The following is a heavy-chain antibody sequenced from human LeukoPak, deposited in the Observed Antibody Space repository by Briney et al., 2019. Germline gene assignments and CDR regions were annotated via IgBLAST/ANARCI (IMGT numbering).Heavy chain of an antibody. CDR1: GFTFRSYA. CDR3: ARVRAAAGKYRLFGFDY. Sequence: GGSLRLSCAASGFTFRSYAMHWVRQAPGKGLEWVAVISYDGSNKYYADSVKGRFTIFRDNSKNTLYLQMNSLRAEDTAVYYCARVRAAAGKYRLFGFDYWGQGTLVTVSS. V-gene: IGHV3-30-3*01. CDR2: ISYDGSNK. D-gene: IGHD6-13*01. J-gene: IGHJ4*02.